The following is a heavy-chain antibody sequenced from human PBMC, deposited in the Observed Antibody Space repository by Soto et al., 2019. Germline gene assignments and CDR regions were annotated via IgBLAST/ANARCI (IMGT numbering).Heavy chain of an antibody. CDR1: GDSVSSTGLP. V-gene: IGHV6-1*01. Sequence: QVQLQQSGPGLVKPSQTLSLTCAISGDSVSSTGLPCNGTSQSPSGGLEWLGRTYYRAKWYNDYALSVKSRITINPDTSKNQFSLHLNSVTPEDTAVYYCARLIVVPYYFDSWGQGTLVTVSS. CDR3: ARLIVVPYYFDS. CDR2: TYYRAKWYN. J-gene: IGHJ4*02. D-gene: IGHD3-22*01.